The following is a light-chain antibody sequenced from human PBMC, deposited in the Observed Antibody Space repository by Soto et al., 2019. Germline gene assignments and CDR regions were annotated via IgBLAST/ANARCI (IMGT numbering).Light chain of an antibody. Sequence: QSALTQPASVSGSPGQSITISCTGTSSDVGGYNFVSWYQQHPGKAPKLMIYEVSNRPSGVSNRFSGSKSGNTASLTISGLQAEDEAAYYCSSYTTSVTRVVFGGGTQLTV. CDR2: EVS. CDR1: SSDVGGYNF. V-gene: IGLV2-14*01. CDR3: SSYTTSVTRVV. J-gene: IGLJ2*01.